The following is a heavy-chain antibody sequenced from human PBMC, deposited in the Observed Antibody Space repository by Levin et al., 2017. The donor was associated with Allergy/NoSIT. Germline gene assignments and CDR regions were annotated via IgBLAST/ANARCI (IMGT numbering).Heavy chain of an antibody. V-gene: IGHV3-11*05. CDR3: ARAKTSPGVVWFGEYNFDY. D-gene: IGHD3-10*01. CDR2: ISSSSSYT. J-gene: IGHJ4*02. CDR1: GFTFSDYY. Sequence: LSLTCAASGFTFSDYYMSWIRQAPGKGLEWVSYISSSSSYTNYADSVKGRFTISRDNAKNSLYLQMNSLRAEDTAVYYCARAKTSPGVVWFGEYNFDYWGQGTLVTVSS.